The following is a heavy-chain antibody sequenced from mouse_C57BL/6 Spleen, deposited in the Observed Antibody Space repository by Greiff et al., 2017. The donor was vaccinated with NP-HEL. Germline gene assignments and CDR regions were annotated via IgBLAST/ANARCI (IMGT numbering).Heavy chain of an antibody. CDR2: IDPEDGET. CDR1: GFNIKDYY. J-gene: IGHJ4*01. Sequence: EVKLQESGAELVKPGASVKLSCTASGFNIKDYYMHWVKQRTEQGLEWIGRIDPEDGETKYAPKFQGKATITADTSSNTAYLQLSSLTSEDTAVYYCARRYYSNYYYAMDYWGQGTSVTVSS. CDR3: ARRYYSNYYYAMDY. D-gene: IGHD2-5*01. V-gene: IGHV14-2*01.